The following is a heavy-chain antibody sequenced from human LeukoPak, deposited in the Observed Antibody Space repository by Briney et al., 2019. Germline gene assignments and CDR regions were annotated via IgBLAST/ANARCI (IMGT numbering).Heavy chain of an antibody. CDR3: TTNTGYNGYFDY. CDR1: GLTFSNAW. CDR2: IKSKTDGGTT. J-gene: IGHJ4*02. D-gene: IGHD3-9*01. V-gene: IGHV3-15*01. Sequence: GGSLRLSCAASGLTFSNAWMSWVRQAPGKGLEWVGRIKSKTDGGTTDYAAPVKGRFTISRDDSKNTLYLQMNSLKTEDTAVYYCTTNTGYNGYFDYWGQGTLVTVSS.